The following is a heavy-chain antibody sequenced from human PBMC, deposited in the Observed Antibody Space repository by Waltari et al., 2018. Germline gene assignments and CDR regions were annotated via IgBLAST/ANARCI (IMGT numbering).Heavy chain of an antibody. CDR3: ARRQREYSGPGAFDI. Sequence: QVQLQQWGAGLLKPSETLSLTCAVHGGSFRGYYWSWLRHPPGKGLEWIGEINHSGSTNYNPSLKSRVTISVDTSKNQFSLKLSSVTAADTAVYYCARRQREYSGPGAFDIWGQGTMVTVSS. D-gene: IGHD5-12*01. CDR2: INHSGST. J-gene: IGHJ3*02. CDR1: GGSFRGYY. V-gene: IGHV4-34*01.